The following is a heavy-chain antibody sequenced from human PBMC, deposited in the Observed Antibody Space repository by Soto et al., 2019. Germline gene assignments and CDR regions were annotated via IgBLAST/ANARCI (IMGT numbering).Heavy chain of an antibody. CDR2: INPSGGST. CDR3: ARVITGTTQFDP. V-gene: IGHV1-46*01. D-gene: IGHD1-20*01. CDR1: GHTFTSYY. Sequence: ASVKVSCKASGHTFTSYYMHWLRQAPGQGLEWMGIINPSGGSTSYAQKFQGRVTMTRDTSTSTVYMELSSLRSEDTAVYYCARVITGTTQFDPWGQGTLVTVSS. J-gene: IGHJ5*02.